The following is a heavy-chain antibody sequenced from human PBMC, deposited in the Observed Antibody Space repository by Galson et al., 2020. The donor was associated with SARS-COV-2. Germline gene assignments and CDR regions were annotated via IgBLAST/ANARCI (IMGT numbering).Heavy chain of an antibody. J-gene: IGHJ6*03. CDR3: ARGPDYYGLYYYYMDV. CDR2: ISPNSGGT. D-gene: IGHD3-10*01. CDR1: GYIFTGYY. Sequence: ASVKVSCKASGYIFTGYYMHWVRQAPGQGLEWMGWISPNSGGTNYAQKFQGRVTMTRDTSINTAYMELSRLRSDDTAVSYCARGPDYYGLYYYYMDVWGKGTTVTVSS. V-gene: IGHV1-2*02.